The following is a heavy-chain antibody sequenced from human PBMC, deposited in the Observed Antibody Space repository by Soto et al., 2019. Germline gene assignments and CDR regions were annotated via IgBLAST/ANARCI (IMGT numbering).Heavy chain of an antibody. CDR2: ISAYNGNT. V-gene: IGHV1-18*01. D-gene: IGHD2-15*01. J-gene: IGHJ6*03. Sequence: ASVKVSCKASGYTFTSYGISWVRQAPGQGLEWMGWISAYNGNTNYAQKLQGRVTMTTDTSTSTAYMELRSLRSDDTAVYYCARAGDIVVVVAATHYYYYMDVWGKGTTVTVSS. CDR3: ARAGDIVVVVAATHYYYYMDV. CDR1: GYTFTSYG.